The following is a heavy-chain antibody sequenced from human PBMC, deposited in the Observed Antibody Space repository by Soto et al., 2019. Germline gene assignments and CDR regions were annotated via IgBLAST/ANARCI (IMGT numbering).Heavy chain of an antibody. D-gene: IGHD6-19*01. CDR1: GFTFSSCA. CDR3: AKDRPAAGSQWLVPI. J-gene: IGHJ4*02. Sequence: TGGSLRLSCAASGFTFSSCAMSWVRQAPGMGLQWVSAISDSGGNTYYADSVRGRFTISRDNSKNTLYLQLNSLGAEDTAVYYCAKDRPAAGSQWLVPIWGRGTLVTVS. V-gene: IGHV3-23*01. CDR2: ISDSGGNT.